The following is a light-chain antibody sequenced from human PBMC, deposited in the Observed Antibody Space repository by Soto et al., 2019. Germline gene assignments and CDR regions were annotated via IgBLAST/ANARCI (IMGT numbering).Light chain of an antibody. CDR3: QQYNNWPQT. J-gene: IGKJ1*01. CDR2: GAS. V-gene: IGKV3-15*01. Sequence: EIVMTPAPATLSVSPGERATLSCRASQSVSSNLAWYQQKPGQAPRLLIYGASTRATGIPARFSGSGSGTEFTLTISSLQSEDFAVYYCQQYNNWPQTFGQGNKV. CDR1: QSVSSN.